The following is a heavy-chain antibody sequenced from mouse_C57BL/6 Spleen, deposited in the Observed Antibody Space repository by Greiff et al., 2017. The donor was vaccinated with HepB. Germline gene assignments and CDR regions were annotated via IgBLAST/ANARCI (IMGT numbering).Heavy chain of an antibody. J-gene: IGHJ2*01. Sequence: EVKLMESGAELVKPGASVKLSCTASGFNIKDYYMHWVKQRTEQGLEWIGRIDPEDGETKYAPKFQGKATITADTSSNPAYLQLSSLTSEDTAVYYCARGIYDGYYYFDYWGQGTTLTVSS. V-gene: IGHV14-2*01. CDR3: ARGIYDGYYYFDY. CDR1: GFNIKDYY. D-gene: IGHD2-3*01. CDR2: IDPEDGET.